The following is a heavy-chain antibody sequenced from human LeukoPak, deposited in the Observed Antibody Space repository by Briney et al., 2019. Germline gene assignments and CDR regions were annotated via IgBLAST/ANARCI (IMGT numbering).Heavy chain of an antibody. V-gene: IGHV4-4*02. J-gene: IGHJ6*02. CDR2: IYHSGST. CDR3: ARGSGHYYYYGMDV. Sequence: PSGTLSLTCAVSGGSINSNNWWSWVRQPPGKGLEWIGEIYHSGSTNYNPSLKSRVTISVDTSKNQFSLKLSSVTAADTAVYYYARGSGHYYYYGMDVWGQGTTVTVSS. CDR1: GGSINSNNW.